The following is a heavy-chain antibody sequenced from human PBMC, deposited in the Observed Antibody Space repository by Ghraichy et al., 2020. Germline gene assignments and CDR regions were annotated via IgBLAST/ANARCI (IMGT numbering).Heavy chain of an antibody. Sequence: ASVKVSCKVSGYTFTSYYIHWVRQAPGQGLEWMGIINPSGGSTSYAQKFQGRVTMTRDTSTSTVYMELSSLRSEDTAVYYCARVRIVGATSGWFDPWGQGTLVTVSS. CDR1: GYTFTSYY. CDR2: INPSGGST. V-gene: IGHV1-46*01. CDR3: ARVRIVGATSGWFDP. J-gene: IGHJ5*02. D-gene: IGHD1-26*01.